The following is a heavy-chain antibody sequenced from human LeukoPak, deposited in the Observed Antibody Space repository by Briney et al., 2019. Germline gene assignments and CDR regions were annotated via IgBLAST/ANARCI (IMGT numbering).Heavy chain of an antibody. CDR3: AKDQGGTTYYFDY. V-gene: IGHV3-9*01. D-gene: IGHD1-14*01. Sequence: SLRLSCAASGFTFDDYAMHWVRQAPGKGLEWVSGITWNSDNIEYADSVKGRFTISRDNAKNTLYLQMNSLRAEDTALYYCAKDQGGTTYYFDYWGQGTLVTVSS. J-gene: IGHJ4*02. CDR1: GFTFDDYA. CDR2: ITWNSDNI.